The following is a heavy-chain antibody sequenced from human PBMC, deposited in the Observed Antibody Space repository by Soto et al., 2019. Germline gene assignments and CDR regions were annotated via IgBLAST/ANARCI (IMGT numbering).Heavy chain of an antibody. J-gene: IGHJ6*02. D-gene: IGHD1-26*01. CDR2: IKQDGSEK. Sequence: PGGSLRLSCEASAFMFSDYWMTWVRQAPGKWLEWVANIKQDGSEKYYVDSVKGRFTISRDNAKKSLYLQMSSLRAEDTAVYYCARGEGAGLFGMDVWGQGXTVTVYS. V-gene: IGHV3-7*03. CDR1: AFMFSDYW. CDR3: ARGEGAGLFGMDV.